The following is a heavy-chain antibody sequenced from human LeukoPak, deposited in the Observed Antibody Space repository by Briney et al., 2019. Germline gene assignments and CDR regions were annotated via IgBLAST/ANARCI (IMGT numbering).Heavy chain of an antibody. D-gene: IGHD1-26*01. J-gene: IGHJ4*02. CDR1: GFTFSSYA. CDR3: ASQYSGSSFDY. CDR2: ISYDGSNK. Sequence: GGSLRLSCAASGFTFSSYAMHWVRQAPGKGLEWVAVISYDGSNKYYADSVKGRFTISRDNSKNTLYLQMNSLRAEDTAVYHCASQYSGSSFDYWGQGTLVTVS. V-gene: IGHV3-30-3*01.